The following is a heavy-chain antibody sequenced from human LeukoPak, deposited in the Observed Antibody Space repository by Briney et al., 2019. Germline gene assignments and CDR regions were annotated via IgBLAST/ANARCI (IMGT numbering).Heavy chain of an antibody. V-gene: IGHV4-4*02. D-gene: IGHD2-15*01. CDR1: GGSISSSSGNC. Sequence: SETLSLTCAVSGGSISSSSGNCWTWVRQPPGKGLEWIGEIYHSGSTNYNPSLKSRVTMLLDKSKNQLSLKLSSVTAADTAVYYCAGGGGYCSGGSCSGGAFDIWGQGTMVTVSS. CDR3: AGGGGYCSGGSCSGGAFDI. CDR2: IYHSGST. J-gene: IGHJ3*02.